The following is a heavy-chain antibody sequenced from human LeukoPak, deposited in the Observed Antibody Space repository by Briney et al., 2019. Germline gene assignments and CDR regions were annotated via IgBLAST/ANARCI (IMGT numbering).Heavy chain of an antibody. J-gene: IGHJ6*04. CDR3: ARALIVVVPAAIRLGGYYYYGMDD. V-gene: IGHV4-34*01. CDR1: GGTFSGYY. CDR2: INHSGST. D-gene: IGHD2-2*01. Sequence: SETLSLTCAVYGGTFSGYYWSWIRQPPGKGLGWIGEINHSGSTNYNPSLKSRVTISVDTSKNQFSLKLSSVTAADTAVYYCARALIVVVPAAIRLGGYYYYGMDDWGKGTTVTVSS.